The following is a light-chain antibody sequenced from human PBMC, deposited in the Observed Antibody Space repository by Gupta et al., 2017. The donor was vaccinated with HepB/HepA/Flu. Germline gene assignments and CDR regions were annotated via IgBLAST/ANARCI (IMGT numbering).Light chain of an antibody. CDR2: DVS. CDR1: NSDVGGYNY. J-gene: IGLJ2*01. CDR3: CSYAGSYTYVV. Sequence: QSALTQPRSVSGSPGQSVTNSCTGTNSDVGGYNYVSWYQQHPGKAPKLMIYDVSKRPSGVPDRFSGSKSGNTASLTISGLQAEDEADYYCCSYAGSYTYVVFGGGTKLTVL. V-gene: IGLV2-11*01.